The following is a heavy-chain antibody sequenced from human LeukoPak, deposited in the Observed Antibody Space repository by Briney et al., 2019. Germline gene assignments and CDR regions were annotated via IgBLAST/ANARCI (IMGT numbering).Heavy chain of an antibody. CDR2: ISGSGNTI. CDR3: ARVDSGRFYFDY. J-gene: IGHJ4*02. D-gene: IGHD6-19*01. Sequence: PGGSLRLSCAASGFTFSIYEMNWVRQAPGKGLEWVSYISGSGNTIYYADSVKGRFTISRDNSKDRLHLQMNSLRPEDTAVYYCARVDSGRFYFDYWGQGTLVTVSS. V-gene: IGHV3-48*03. CDR1: GFTFSIYE.